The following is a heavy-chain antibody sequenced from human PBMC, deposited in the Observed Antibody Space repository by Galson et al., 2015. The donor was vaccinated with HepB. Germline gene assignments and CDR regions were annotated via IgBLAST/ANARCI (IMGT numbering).Heavy chain of an antibody. J-gene: IGHJ1*01. D-gene: IGHD6-13*01. V-gene: IGHV3-9*01. CDR2: ISWNSGNI. CDR3: AKGDGSSRYEFFQH. CDR1: GFIFDNYA. Sequence: SLRLSCAASGFIFDNYAMHWVRQAPGKGLEWVSSISWNSGNIGYADSVKGRFTISRDNAKKSLYLQMNSLKTEDTALYYCAKGDGSSRYEFFQHWGQGTLVTVSS.